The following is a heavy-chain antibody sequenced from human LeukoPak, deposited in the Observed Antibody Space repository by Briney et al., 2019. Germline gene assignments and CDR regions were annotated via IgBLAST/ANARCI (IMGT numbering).Heavy chain of an antibody. Sequence: GGSLRLSCAASGFTFSSYGMHWVRQAPGKGLEWVAFIRYDGSNKYYADSVKGRFTISRDNSKNTLYLQMNSLRAEDTAVYYCANIGFGELNWFDPWGQGTLVTVSS. CDR1: GFTFSSYG. D-gene: IGHD3-10*01. CDR3: ANIGFGELNWFDP. CDR2: IRYDGSNK. V-gene: IGHV3-30*02. J-gene: IGHJ5*02.